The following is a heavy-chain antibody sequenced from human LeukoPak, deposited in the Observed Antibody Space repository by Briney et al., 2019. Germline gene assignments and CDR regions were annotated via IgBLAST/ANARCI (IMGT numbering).Heavy chain of an antibody. D-gene: IGHD6-13*01. Sequence: SETLSLTCAVYGGCFSGDYWSWIRQPPGKGLEWIGEINHSGSTNYNPSLKSRVTISVDTSKNQFSLKLSSVTAADTAVYYCANRYSSSWYWFDPWGQGTLVTVSS. CDR2: INHSGST. CDR1: GGCFSGDY. V-gene: IGHV4-34*01. J-gene: IGHJ5*02. CDR3: ANRYSSSWYWFDP.